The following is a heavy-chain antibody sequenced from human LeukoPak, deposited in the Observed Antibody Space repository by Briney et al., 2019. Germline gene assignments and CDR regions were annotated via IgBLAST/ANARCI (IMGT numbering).Heavy chain of an antibody. J-gene: IGHJ4*02. V-gene: IGHV1-24*01. Sequence: ASVKVSCKASGYTFSAYYMHWVRQAPGKGLEWMGGFDPEDGETIYAQKFQGRVTMTEDTSTDTAYMELSSLRSEDTAVYYCATVGDASPYYDFWSGSYLFDYWGQGTLVTVSS. CDR1: GYTFSAYY. CDR3: ATVGDASPYYDFWSGSYLFDY. CDR2: FDPEDGET. D-gene: IGHD3-3*01.